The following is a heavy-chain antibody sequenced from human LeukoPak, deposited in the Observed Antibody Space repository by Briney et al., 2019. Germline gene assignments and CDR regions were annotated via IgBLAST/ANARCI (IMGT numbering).Heavy chain of an antibody. CDR1: GGSISSSSYY. J-gene: IGHJ3*02. CDR3: ARRQGRRGIVGPTILKGAFDI. V-gene: IGHV4-39*01. CDR2: IYYSGST. Sequence: SETLSLTCTVSGGSISSSSYYWGWIRQPPGKGLEWIGSIYYSGSTYYNPSLKSRVTISVDTSKNQFSLKLSSVTAADTAVYYCARRQGRRGIVGPTILKGAFDIWGQGTKVTVSS. D-gene: IGHD1-26*01.